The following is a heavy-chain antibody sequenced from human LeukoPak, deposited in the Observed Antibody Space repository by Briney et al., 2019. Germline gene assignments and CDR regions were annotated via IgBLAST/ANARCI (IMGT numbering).Heavy chain of an antibody. J-gene: IGHJ3*02. CDR3: ARGLLNPPNRYCSGGSCHDAFDI. CDR2: IKQDGSEK. Sequence: SGGSLRLSCAASGFTFSSYWMSWVRQAPGKGLEWVANIKQDGSEKYYVDSVKGRVTISRDNAKNSLYLQMNSLRAEDTAVYYCARGLLNPPNRYCSGGSCHDAFDIWGQGTMVTVSS. V-gene: IGHV3-7*04. CDR1: GFTFSSYW. D-gene: IGHD2-15*01.